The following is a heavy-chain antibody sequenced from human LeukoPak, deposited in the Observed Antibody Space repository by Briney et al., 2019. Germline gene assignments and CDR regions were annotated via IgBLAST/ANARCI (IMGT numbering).Heavy chain of an antibody. CDR1: GYTFTGYY. J-gene: IGHJ4*02. V-gene: IGHV1-2*02. D-gene: IGHD3-16*01. CDR3: ARGWGALYYFDY. CDR2: INPNSGGT. Sequence: ASVKVSCKASGYTFTGYYMHGVRQAPGQGLEWMGWINPNSGGTNYAQKFQGRVTMTRDTSISTAYMELSRLRSEDTAVYYCARGWGALYYFDYWGQGTLVTVSS.